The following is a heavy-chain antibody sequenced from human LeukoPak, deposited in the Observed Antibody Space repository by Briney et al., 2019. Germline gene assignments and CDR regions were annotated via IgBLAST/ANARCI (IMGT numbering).Heavy chain of an antibody. CDR3: ARDEWYGGYGFDY. D-gene: IGHD5-12*01. J-gene: IGHJ4*02. V-gene: IGHV3-69-1*01. CDR1: GFTVSDHY. CDR2: MYSGGTI. Sequence: GGSLRLSCAASGFTVSDHYMNWVRQAPGKGLEWVSVMYSGGTIYYADSVKGRFTISRDNAKNSLYLQMNSLRAEDTAVYYCARDEWYGGYGFDYWGQGTLVTVSS.